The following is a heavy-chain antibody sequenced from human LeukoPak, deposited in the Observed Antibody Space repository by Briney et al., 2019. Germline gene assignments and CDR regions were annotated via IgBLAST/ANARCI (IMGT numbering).Heavy chain of an antibody. J-gene: IGHJ5*02. Sequence: SDTLSLTCSVSGASINSYHWSWIRQSAGKGLEWIGRISSSRRVDYNHSLENRISMSVDTSRNELLLQLHSVTAADSGVYYCAALHSFGHGAPRTWGQGTLVAVSS. CDR1: GASINSYH. D-gene: IGHD3/OR15-3a*01. CDR2: ISSSRRV. CDR3: AALHSFGHGAPRT. V-gene: IGHV4-4*07.